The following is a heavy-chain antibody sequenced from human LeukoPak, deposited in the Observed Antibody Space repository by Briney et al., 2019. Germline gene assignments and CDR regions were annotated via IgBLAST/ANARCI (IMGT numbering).Heavy chain of an antibody. CDR2: IIPIFGTA. V-gene: IGHV1-69*06. Sequence: EASVKVSCKASGGTFSSYAISWVRQAPGQGLEWMGRIIPIFGTANYAQKFQGRVTITADKSTSTAYMELSSLRSEDTAVYYCARDYSNYGFDYWGQGTLVTVSS. D-gene: IGHD4-11*01. J-gene: IGHJ4*02. CDR3: ARDYSNYGFDY. CDR1: GGTFSSYA.